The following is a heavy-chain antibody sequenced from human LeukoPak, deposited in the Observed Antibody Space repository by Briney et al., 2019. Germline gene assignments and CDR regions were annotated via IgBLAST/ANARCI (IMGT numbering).Heavy chain of an antibody. CDR2: IYSSGST. CDR3: ARGVLDTAMVKGDAFDI. V-gene: IGHV4-31*03. CDR1: GGSISSGGYY. D-gene: IGHD5-18*01. J-gene: IGHJ3*02. Sequence: SETLSLTCTVSGGSISSGGYYWTWIRQNPGKGLEWIGTIYSSGSTYYNPSLKSRVTISVDTSKNQFSLKLSSVTAADTAVYYCARGVLDTAMVKGDAFDIWGQGTMVTVSS.